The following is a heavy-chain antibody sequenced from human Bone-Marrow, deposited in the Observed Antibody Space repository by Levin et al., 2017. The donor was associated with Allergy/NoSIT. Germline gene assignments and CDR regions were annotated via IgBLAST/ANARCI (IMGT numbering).Heavy chain of an antibody. V-gene: IGHV3-21*01. CDR1: GFTFSSYS. J-gene: IGHJ6*02. CDR2: ISSSSSYI. D-gene: IGHD4-17*01. Sequence: KSGGSLRLSCAASGFTFSSYSMNWVRQAPGKGLEWVSSISSSSSYIYYADSVKGRFTISRDNAKNSLYLQMNSLRAEDTAVYYCAREQAYDYGDYAYYYYGMDVWGQGTTVTVSS. CDR3: AREQAYDYGDYAYYYYGMDV.